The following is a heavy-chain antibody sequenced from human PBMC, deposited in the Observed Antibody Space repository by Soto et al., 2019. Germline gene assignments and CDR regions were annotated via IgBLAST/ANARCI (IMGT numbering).Heavy chain of an antibody. CDR1: GFTFSNFE. D-gene: IGHD6-19*01. CDR3: AREAGFYFDY. Sequence: GGSLRLSCAASGFTFSNFEMNWVRQAPGKGLEWVSYISDRGGAIYYSDSVRGRFTISRDTAKNSLYLQMSSLRVEDTAVYYYAREAGFYFDYLGQGTLVTVSS. J-gene: IGHJ4*02. V-gene: IGHV3-48*03. CDR2: ISDRGGAI.